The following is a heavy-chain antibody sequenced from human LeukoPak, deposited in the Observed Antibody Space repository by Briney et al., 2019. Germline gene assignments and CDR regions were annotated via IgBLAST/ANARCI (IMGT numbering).Heavy chain of an antibody. CDR3: ARGLNYAGSGYYFDS. CDR2: IYYHGDT. V-gene: IGHV4-39*07. J-gene: IGHJ4*02. Sequence: SETLSLTCSVSGVSITSRNYYWLWLRQPPGKGLEWIGSIYYHGDTYYNLSLKSRVTISVDTSKYQCSLRLSSVTTADTAVYYCARGLNYAGSGYYFDSWGPGTVVTVSS. CDR1: GVSITSRNYY. D-gene: IGHD3-22*01.